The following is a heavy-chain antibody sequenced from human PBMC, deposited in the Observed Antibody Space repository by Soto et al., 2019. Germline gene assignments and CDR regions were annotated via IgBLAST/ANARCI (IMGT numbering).Heavy chain of an antibody. CDR2: ISSSSSYI. CDR3: ARDRYNWNPNWFDP. J-gene: IGHJ5*02. V-gene: IGHV3-21*01. CDR1: GFTFSSYS. Sequence: PGGSLRLSCAASGFTFSSYSMNWVRQAPGKGLEWVSSISSSSSYIYYADSVKGRFTISRDNAKNSLYLQMNSLRAEDTAVYYCARDRYNWNPNWFDPWGQGTLVTVSS. D-gene: IGHD1-20*01.